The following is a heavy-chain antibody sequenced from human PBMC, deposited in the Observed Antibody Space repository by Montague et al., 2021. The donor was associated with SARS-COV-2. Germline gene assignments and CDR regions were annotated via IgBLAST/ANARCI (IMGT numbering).Heavy chain of an antibody. V-gene: IGHV3-23*01. Sequence: SLRLSCAASGFTFSDNAMTWVRQAPGKGLECLSGISGSGVFTFYADSVKGRFTISRDNSKKTLSLQMNSLRAEDMAIYYCGKWSEGARSYCDYWGQGTLVTVSS. CDR1: GFTFSDNA. D-gene: IGHD1-26*01. J-gene: IGHJ4*02. CDR3: GKWSEGARSYCDY. CDR2: ISGSGVFT.